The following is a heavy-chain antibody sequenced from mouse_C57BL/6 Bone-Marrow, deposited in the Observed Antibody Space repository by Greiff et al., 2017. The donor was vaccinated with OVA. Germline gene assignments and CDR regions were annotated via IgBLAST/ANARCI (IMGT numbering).Heavy chain of an antibody. J-gene: IGHJ2*01. Sequence: DVMLVESGGGLVKPGGSLKLSCAASGFTFSSYAMSWVRQTPEKRLEWVATISDGGSYTYYPDNVKGRFTISRDNAKNNLYLQMSHLKSEDTAMYYCARGGTGTDFDYWGQGTPLTVSS. CDR2: ISDGGSYT. D-gene: IGHD4-1*01. CDR3: ARGGTGTDFDY. CDR1: GFTFSSYA. V-gene: IGHV5-4*03.